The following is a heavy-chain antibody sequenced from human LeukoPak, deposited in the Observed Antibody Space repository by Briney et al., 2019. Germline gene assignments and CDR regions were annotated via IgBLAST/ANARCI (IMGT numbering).Heavy chain of an antibody. J-gene: IGHJ4*02. V-gene: IGHV4-39*07. CDR1: GGSISSSSYY. CDR2: IYYSGST. D-gene: IGHD2-21*02. CDR3: ARGVVVTAIYFDY. Sequence: SETLSLTCTVSGGSISSSSYYWGWTRQPPGKGLEWIGSIYYSGSTYYNPSLKSRVTISVDTSKNQFSLKLSSVTAADTAVYYCARGVVVTAIYFDYWGQGTLVTVSS.